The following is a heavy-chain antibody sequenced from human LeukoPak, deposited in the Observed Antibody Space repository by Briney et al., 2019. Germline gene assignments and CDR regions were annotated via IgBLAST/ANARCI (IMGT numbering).Heavy chain of an antibody. CDR2: ISGSGGST. CDR1: GFTFNSYA. V-gene: IGHV3-23*01. CDR3: ARVDYYDSSGRDAFDI. Sequence: GGSLRLSCAASGFTFNSYAMSWVRQAPGKGLEWVSAISGSGGSTYYADSVKGRFTISRDNSKNTLYLQMNSLRAEDTAVYYCARVDYYDSSGRDAFDIWGQGTMVTVSS. D-gene: IGHD3-22*01. J-gene: IGHJ3*02.